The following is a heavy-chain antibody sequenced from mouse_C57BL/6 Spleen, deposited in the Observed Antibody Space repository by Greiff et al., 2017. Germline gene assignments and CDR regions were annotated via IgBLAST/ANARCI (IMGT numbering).Heavy chain of an antibody. V-gene: IGHV5-6*02. CDR1: GFTFSSYG. J-gene: IGHJ2*01. CDR3: ARYYYGSSYVYYFDY. CDR2: ISSGGSYT. Sequence: DVMLVESGGDLVKPGGSLKLSCAASGFTFSSYGLSWVRQTPDKRLEWVATISSGGSYTYYPDSVKGRFTISRYNAKNTLYLQMSSLKSEDTAMYYCARYYYGSSYVYYFDYWGQGTTLTVSS. D-gene: IGHD1-1*01.